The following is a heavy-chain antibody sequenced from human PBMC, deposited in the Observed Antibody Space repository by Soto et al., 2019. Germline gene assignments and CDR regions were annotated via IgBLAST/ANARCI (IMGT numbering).Heavy chain of an antibody. CDR2: ISAYNGNT. CDR1: GYTFTSYV. Sequence: GASVKVSCKAAGYTFTSYVISWVLQAPGKGLEWMGWISAYNGNTNYAQKLQGRVTMTTDTSTSTAYMELRSLRSDDTAVYYCASDHLDIVVVPAAIGNWFDLWGQRTLVTVSS. D-gene: IGHD2-2*01. J-gene: IGHJ5*02. CDR3: ASDHLDIVVVPAAIGNWFDL. V-gene: IGHV1-18*01.